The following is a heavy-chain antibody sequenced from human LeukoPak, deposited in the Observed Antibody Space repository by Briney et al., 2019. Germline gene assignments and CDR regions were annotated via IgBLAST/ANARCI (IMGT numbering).Heavy chain of an antibody. V-gene: IGHV4-30-2*01. D-gene: IGHD6-19*01. CDR2: IYHSGST. CDR3: ARENQAGSYAFDI. CDR1: GGSISSGGYS. Sequence: SQTLSLTCAVSGGSISSGGYSWSWIRQPPGKGLEWIGYIYHSGSTYYNPSLKSRVTISVDRSKDQFSLKLSSVTAADTAVYYCARENQAGSYAFDIWGQGTMVTVSS. J-gene: IGHJ3*02.